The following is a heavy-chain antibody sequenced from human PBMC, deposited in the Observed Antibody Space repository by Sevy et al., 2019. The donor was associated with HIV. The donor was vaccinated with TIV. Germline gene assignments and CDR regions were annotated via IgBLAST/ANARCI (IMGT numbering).Heavy chain of an antibody. CDR3: VRLSYTSSWNFDY. CDR2: SRKKANSYST. J-gene: IGHJ4*02. Sequence: GGSLRLSCAASGFTFSDHYMDSVRQAPGKGLEWVGRSRKKANSYSTEYAASVKGRFTISRDDSKNSLYLHMNSLKTEDTAVYYCVRLSYTSSWNFDYWGQGTLVTVSS. V-gene: IGHV3-72*01. D-gene: IGHD6-13*01. CDR1: GFTFSDHY.